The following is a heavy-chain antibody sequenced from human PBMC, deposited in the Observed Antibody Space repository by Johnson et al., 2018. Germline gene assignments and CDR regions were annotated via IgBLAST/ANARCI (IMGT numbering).Heavy chain of an antibody. CDR3: ARSRSGDSSGYYAYYYGMDV. D-gene: IGHD3-22*01. CDR1: GGSFSGYY. J-gene: IGHJ6*02. Sequence: QVQLQQCGAGLLKPSETXSLTCAVYGGSFSGYYWSWIRQPPGKGLEWIGEINHSGSTDYNPSLKSRVTISVDTSKNQFSLKLIAVTAADTAVYYFARSRSGDSSGYYAYYYGMDVWGQGTTVTVSS. CDR2: INHSGST. V-gene: IGHV4-34*01.